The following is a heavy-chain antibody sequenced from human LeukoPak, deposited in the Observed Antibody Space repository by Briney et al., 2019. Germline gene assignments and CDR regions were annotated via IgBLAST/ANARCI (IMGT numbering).Heavy chain of an antibody. J-gene: IGHJ3*01. V-gene: IGHV7-4-1*02. CDR1: GYIFNRQG. Sequence: GASVKVSCKASGYIFNRQGMNWVRQAPGQGLEWMGWINTDSGNPTYAQGFTGRFVFSFDSSVSTVYLQINNLMPEDTAKYFCAREILRFDFWGQGTTVTVSS. CDR3: AREILRFDF. CDR2: INTDSGNP.